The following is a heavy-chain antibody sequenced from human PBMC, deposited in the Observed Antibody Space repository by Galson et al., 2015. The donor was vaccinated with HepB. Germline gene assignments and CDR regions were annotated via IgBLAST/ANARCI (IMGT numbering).Heavy chain of an antibody. J-gene: IGHJ4*02. D-gene: IGHD5-12*01. CDR1: GGTFSSYA. V-gene: IGHV1-18*01. Sequence: SVKVSCKASGGTFSSYAISWVRQAPGQGLEWMGWISAYNGNTNYAQKVQGRVTMTTDTSTSTAYMELRSLRSDDTAVYYCARELRVATSDGAADYWGQGTLVTVSS. CDR3: ARELRVATSDGAADY. CDR2: ISAYNGNT.